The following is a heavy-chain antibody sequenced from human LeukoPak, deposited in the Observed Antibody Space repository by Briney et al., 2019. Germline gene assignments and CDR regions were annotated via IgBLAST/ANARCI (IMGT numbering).Heavy chain of an antibody. CDR3: ARSASSDY. D-gene: IGHD1-26*01. J-gene: IGHJ4*02. CDR2: ISSSTINI. CDR1: GFNFRSYS. V-gene: IGHV3-48*02. Sequence: GGSLRLSCAASGFNFRSYSMNWVRQAPGKGLEWVSYISSSTINIYYADSVKGRFTISRDDAKNSLFLQMNSLRDEDTAVYYCARSASSDYWGQGTLVTVSS.